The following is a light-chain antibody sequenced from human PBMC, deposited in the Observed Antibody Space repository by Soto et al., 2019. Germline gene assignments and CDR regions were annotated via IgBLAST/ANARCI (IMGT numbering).Light chain of an antibody. CDR3: AAWDDILNGYV. V-gene: IGLV1-44*01. CDR1: SSNIESNT. J-gene: IGLJ1*01. Sequence: QSVLTQPPSASGTPGQRVTIFCSGSSSNIESNTVTWYQQLPGTAPKLVIYSNYDRPSGVPDRFSGSTSGTSASLVIRGLQSEDEADYYCAAWDDILNGYVFGDGTKVTVL. CDR2: SNY.